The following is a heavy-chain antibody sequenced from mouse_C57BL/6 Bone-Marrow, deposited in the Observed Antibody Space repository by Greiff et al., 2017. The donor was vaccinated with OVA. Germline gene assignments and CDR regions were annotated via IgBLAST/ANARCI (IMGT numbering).Heavy chain of an antibody. Sequence: QVQLQQSGAELVRPGTSVKVSCKASGYAFTNYLIEWVKQRPGQGLEWIGVINPGSGGTKYNEKFKGKATLTADKSSSTAYMQLSSLTSEDSAVYFCARGWDGYSFDYWGQGTTLTVSS. CDR1: GYAFTNYL. J-gene: IGHJ2*01. D-gene: IGHD2-3*01. V-gene: IGHV1-54*01. CDR2: INPGSGGT. CDR3: ARGWDGYSFDY.